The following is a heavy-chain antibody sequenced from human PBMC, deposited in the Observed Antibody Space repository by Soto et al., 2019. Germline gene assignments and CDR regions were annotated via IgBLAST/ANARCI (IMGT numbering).Heavy chain of an antibody. CDR3: ATANWSHHYFDP. V-gene: IGHV4-34*01. D-gene: IGHD1-1*01. CDR2: INHSGST. CDR1: VGSFSGYY. J-gene: IGHJ5*02. Sequence: QVRLQQWGTGLLKSSETLSLTCAVYVGSFSGYYWSWLRQPPGKGLEWIGEINHSGSTNYNTSLKSRVTISVDTSKNHLSLKVNSVTAADTAVYYCATANWSHHYFDPWGQGTLVTVSS.